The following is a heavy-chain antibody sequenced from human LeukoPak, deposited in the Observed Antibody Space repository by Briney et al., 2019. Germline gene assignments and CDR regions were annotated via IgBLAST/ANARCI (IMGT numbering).Heavy chain of an antibody. CDR2: INGDGSST. CDR3: TRGGGTSDY. CDR1: GFTFSNYW. D-gene: IGHD1-14*01. J-gene: IGHJ4*02. V-gene: IGHV3-74*01. Sequence: GGSLRLSCAASGFTFSNYWMHWVRQAPGKGLVWVSRINGDGSSTSYADSVKGRFSISRDNTRNTVYMQMNSLRAEDTAVYYCTRGGGTSDYWGQGTLVTVSS.